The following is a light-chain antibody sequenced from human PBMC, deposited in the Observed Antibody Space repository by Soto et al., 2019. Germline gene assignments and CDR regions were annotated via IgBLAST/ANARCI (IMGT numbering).Light chain of an antibody. J-gene: IGLJ2*01. CDR2: RNN. CDR3: AAWDDSLSGQGL. Sequence: QSVLTQPPSASGTPGQRVTISCSGASSNIGRSFVSWYQHVPGTAPKLLIHRNNQRPSGVPDRFSGSKSGTSASLAISGLRSEDEADYYCAAWDDSLSGQGLFGGGTKVTVL. V-gene: IGLV1-47*01. CDR1: SSNIGRSF.